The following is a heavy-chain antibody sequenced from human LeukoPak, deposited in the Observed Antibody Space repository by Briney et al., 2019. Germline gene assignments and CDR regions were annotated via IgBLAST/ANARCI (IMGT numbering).Heavy chain of an antibody. V-gene: IGHV3-21*01. CDR1: GFTFSSYS. D-gene: IGHD4-11*01. J-gene: IGHJ5*02. Sequence: GGSLRLSCAASGFTFSSYSMNWVRQAPGKGLEWVSSISSSSSYIYYADSVKGRSTISRDNAKNSLYLQMNSLRAEDTAVYYCARWDYSNYGWFDPWGQGTLVTVSS. CDR3: ARWDYSNYGWFDP. CDR2: ISSSSSYI.